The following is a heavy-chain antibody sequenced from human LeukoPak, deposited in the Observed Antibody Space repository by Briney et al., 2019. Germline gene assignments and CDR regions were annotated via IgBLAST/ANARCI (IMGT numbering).Heavy chain of an antibody. CDR2: INPNSGGT. V-gene: IGHV1-2*02. CDR1: GYTFIAYY. Sequence: SVKVSCKASGYTFIAYYMHWVRQTPGQGLEWMGWINPNSGGTNSAQKFQGRVTMTRDTSTTTVYMELSNLRSEDTAVYYCARGSSWQQNPDYWGQGTLVTVSS. CDR3: ARGSSWQQNPDY. D-gene: IGHD6-13*01. J-gene: IGHJ4*02.